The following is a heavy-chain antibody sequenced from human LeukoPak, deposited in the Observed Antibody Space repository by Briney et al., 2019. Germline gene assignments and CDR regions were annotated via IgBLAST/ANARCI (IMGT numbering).Heavy chain of an antibody. CDR2: IAGGDDR. CDR3: AKDTILRGYYYYGMDV. J-gene: IGHJ6*02. V-gene: IGHV3-23*01. Sequence: GGSLRLSCAASGFIFSPYAMSWVRQAPGKGLEWVAGIAGGDDRFYADSVKGRFSISRDNSKNTVDLQMNSLRVEDTAVYYCAKDTILRGYYYYGMDVWGQGTTVTVSS. CDR1: GFIFSPYA. D-gene: IGHD2-21*01.